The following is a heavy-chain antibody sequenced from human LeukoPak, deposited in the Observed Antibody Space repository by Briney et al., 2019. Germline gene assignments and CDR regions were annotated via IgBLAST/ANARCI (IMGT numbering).Heavy chain of an antibody. CDR2: IYSGGTT. CDR1: GFTFSSYA. CDR3: ARGLVVQGGRLYYHYGMDV. D-gene: IGHD2-15*01. Sequence: GGSLRLSCAASGFTFSSYAMSWVRQAPGKGLEWVSLIYSGGTTYYADSVRGRFTISRDNSKNTLFLQMDSLRAEDTAVYYCARGLVVQGGRLYYHYGMDVWGQGTTVTVSS. J-gene: IGHJ6*02. V-gene: IGHV3-53*01.